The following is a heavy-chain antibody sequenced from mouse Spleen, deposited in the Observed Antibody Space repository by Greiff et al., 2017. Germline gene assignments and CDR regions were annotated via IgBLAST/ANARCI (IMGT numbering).Heavy chain of an antibody. CDR2: ISYDGSN. V-gene: IGHV3-6*01. J-gene: IGHJ2*01. D-gene: IGHD1-1*01. CDR3: AREFLHYNGSSGHFDY. Sequence: EVQLQESGPGLVKPSQSLSLTCSVTGYSITSGYYWKWIRQFPGNKLEWMGYISYDGSNNYNPSLKNRISITRDTSKNQFFLKLNSVTTEDTATSYCAREFLHYNGSSGHFDYWGQGTTLTVSS. CDR1: GYSITSGYY.